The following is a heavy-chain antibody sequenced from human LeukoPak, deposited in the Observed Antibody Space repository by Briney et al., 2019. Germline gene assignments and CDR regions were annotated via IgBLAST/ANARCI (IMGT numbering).Heavy chain of an antibody. D-gene: IGHD1-26*01. CDR3: ARDPYSGSYGDSYYYYMDV. CDR2: ITTSSTYT. CDR1: GFTFSSYE. Sequence: GGSLRLSCAASGFTFSSYEMNWVRQAPGKGLEWVSSITTSSTYTFYADSVKGRFTISRDNAKNSLYLQMNSLRAEDTAVYYCARDPYSGSYGDSYYYYMDVWGKGTTVTISS. J-gene: IGHJ6*03. V-gene: IGHV3-21*01.